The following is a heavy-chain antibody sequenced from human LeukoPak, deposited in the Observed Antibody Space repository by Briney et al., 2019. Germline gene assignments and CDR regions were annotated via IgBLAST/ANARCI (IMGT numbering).Heavy chain of an antibody. Sequence: PGGSLRLSCAASGFTFSSYGMHWVRQAPSKGLEWVAFIRYDGSNKYYADSVKGRFTISRDSSKNTLYMQMNSLRAEDTAVYYCAKDEKSGDAFDIWGQGTMVTVSS. CDR3: AKDEKSGDAFDI. CDR1: GFTFSSYG. CDR2: IRYDGSNK. J-gene: IGHJ3*02. V-gene: IGHV3-30*02. D-gene: IGHD1-26*01.